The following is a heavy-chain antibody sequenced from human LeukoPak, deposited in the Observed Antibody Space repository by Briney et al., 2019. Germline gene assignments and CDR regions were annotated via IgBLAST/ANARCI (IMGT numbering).Heavy chain of an antibody. CDR2: ISAYNGNT. D-gene: IGHD2-2*01. V-gene: IGHV1-18*01. J-gene: IGHJ3*02. Sequence: ASVKVSCKASGYTFTSYGISWVRQAPGQGLEWMGWISAYNGNTNYAQKLQGRVTMTTDTSTSTAYMELRSLRSDDTAVYYCARDILPTDIVVVPAAISAFDIWGQGTMVTVSS. CDR3: ARDILPTDIVVVPAAISAFDI. CDR1: GYTFTSYG.